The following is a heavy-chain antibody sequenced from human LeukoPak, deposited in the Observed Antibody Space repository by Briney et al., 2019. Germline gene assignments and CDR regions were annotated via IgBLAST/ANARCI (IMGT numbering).Heavy chain of an antibody. D-gene: IGHD2-15*01. CDR3: AKDVDCSGGSCYPLSYFDY. CDR2: ISGSGGST. CDR1: GFTFSSYA. V-gene: IGHV3-23*01. Sequence: GGSLRLSCAASGFTFSSYAMSWVRQAPGKGLEWVSAISGSGGSTYYADSVKGRFTISRDNSKNTLDLQMNSLRAEDTAVYYCAKDVDCSGGSCYPLSYFDYWGHGTLVTVSS. J-gene: IGHJ4*01.